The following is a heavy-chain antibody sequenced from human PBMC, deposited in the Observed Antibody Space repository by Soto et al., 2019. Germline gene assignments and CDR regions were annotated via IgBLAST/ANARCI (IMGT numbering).Heavy chain of an antibody. J-gene: IGHJ4*02. Sequence: ASVKVSCKASGYTFSSYGISWVRQAPGQGLEWMGWFSAYNGNIIYAQKLQGRVTMTTDTSTTTAYMELRSLRSDDTAVYYCARDCNITPPPLPLDYWGQGTLVPVSP. CDR3: ARDCNITPPPLPLDY. V-gene: IGHV1-18*01. D-gene: IGHD2-2*01. CDR1: GYTFSSYG. CDR2: FSAYNGNI.